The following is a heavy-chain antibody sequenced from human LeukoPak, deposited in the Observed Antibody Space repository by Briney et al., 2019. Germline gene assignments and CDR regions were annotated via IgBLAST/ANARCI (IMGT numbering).Heavy chain of an antibody. CDR2: IIPMFGTA. CDR3: ARDHGVVVTGYFDY. Sequence: SVKVSCKASGGTFSSYAISWVRQAPGQGLEWMGGIIPMFGTANYAQKLQGRVTITADESTSTAYMELSSLRSEDSAVYYCARDHGVVVTGYFDYWGQGTLVTVSS. CDR1: GGTFSSYA. J-gene: IGHJ4*02. V-gene: IGHV1-69*13. D-gene: IGHD2-21*02.